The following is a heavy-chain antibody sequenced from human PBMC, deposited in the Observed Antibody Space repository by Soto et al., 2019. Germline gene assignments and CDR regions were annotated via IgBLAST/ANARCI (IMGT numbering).Heavy chain of an antibody. Sequence: SETLSLTCTVSGGSISSGGYYWSWVRQHPGKGLEWIGYIYYTGSMYYNPSLKSRVTIPVDTSKNQFSLKLSSVTAADTAVYYCARARDYGDYFDYWGQGTLVTVSS. V-gene: IGHV4-31*03. D-gene: IGHD4-17*01. CDR2: IYYTGSM. J-gene: IGHJ4*02. CDR3: ARARDYGDYFDY. CDR1: GGSISSGGYY.